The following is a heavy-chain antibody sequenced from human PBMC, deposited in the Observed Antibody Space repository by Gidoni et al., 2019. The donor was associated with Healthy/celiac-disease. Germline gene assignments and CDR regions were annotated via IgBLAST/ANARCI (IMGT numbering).Heavy chain of an antibody. CDR3: ARDAYDFLEGGLDDSGDWFDP. CDR2: ISSSSSYI. Sequence: EVQLVESGGGLVKPGGSLRLSCAASGFTFSSYSMNWVRQAPGKGLEWVSSISSSSSYIYYADSVKGRFTISRDNAKNSLYLQMNSLRAEDTAVYYCARDAYDFLEGGLDDSGDWFDPWGQGTLVTVSS. V-gene: IGHV3-21*01. J-gene: IGHJ5*02. D-gene: IGHD3-3*01. CDR1: GFTFSSYS.